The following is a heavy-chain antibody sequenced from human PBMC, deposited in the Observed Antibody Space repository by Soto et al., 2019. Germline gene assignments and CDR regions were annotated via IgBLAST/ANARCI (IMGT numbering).Heavy chain of an antibody. V-gene: IGHV4-34*01. D-gene: IGHD2-15*01. CDR1: GGSFSGYY. Sequence: SETLSLTCAVYGGSFSGYYWSWIRQPPGKGLEWIGEINHSGSTNYNPSHKSRVTISVDTSKNQFSLKMSSVTAADTAVYYCARFVVVVAASNWFDPWGQGTLVTVSS. CDR3: ARFVVVVAASNWFDP. J-gene: IGHJ5*02. CDR2: INHSGST.